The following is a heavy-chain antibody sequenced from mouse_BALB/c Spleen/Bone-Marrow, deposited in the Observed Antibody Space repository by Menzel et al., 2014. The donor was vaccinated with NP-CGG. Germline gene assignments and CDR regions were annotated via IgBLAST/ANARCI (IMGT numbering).Heavy chain of an antibody. CDR2: INPSTGYT. Sequence: VQLQQSGAELAKPGASVKMSCKASGYTFTSYWMHWVKQRPGQGLEWIGYINPSTGYTEYNQKFKDKATLTADKSSGTAYMQLSSLTSEDSAVYYCARSGGGYDGFAYWGQGTLVTVSA. D-gene: IGHD2-2*01. CDR1: GYTFTSYW. J-gene: IGHJ3*01. CDR3: ARSGGGYDGFAY. V-gene: IGHV1-7*01.